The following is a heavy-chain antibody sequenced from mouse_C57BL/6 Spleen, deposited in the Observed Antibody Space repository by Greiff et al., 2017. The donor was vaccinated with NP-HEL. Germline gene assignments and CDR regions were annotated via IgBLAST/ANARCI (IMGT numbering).Heavy chain of an antibody. Sequence: EVQRVESGGDLVKPGGSLKLSCAASGFTFSSYGMSWVRQTPDKRLEWVATISSGGSYTYYPDSVKGRFTISRDNAKNTLYLQMSSLKSEDTAMYYCARQLYDGYYSWFAYWGQGTLVTVSA. J-gene: IGHJ3*01. CDR3: ARQLYDGYYSWFAY. CDR2: ISSGGSYT. V-gene: IGHV5-6*01. CDR1: GFTFSSYG. D-gene: IGHD2-3*01.